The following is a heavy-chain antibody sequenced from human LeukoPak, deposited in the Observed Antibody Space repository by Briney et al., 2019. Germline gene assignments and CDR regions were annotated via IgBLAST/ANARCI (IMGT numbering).Heavy chain of an antibody. J-gene: IGHJ4*02. CDR3: ARDVFLGY. V-gene: IGHV3-30*04. Sequence: PGGSLRLSCAASGFTFSSYAMHWVRQAPGKGLEWVAVIPYDGSNKYYADSVKGRFTISRDNSKNTLYLQMTSLRAEDTAVYYCARDVFLGYWGQGTLVTVSS. CDR1: GFTFSSYA. CDR2: IPYDGSNK.